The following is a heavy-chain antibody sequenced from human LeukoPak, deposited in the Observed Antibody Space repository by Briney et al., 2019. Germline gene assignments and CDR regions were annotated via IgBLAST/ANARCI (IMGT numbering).Heavy chain of an antibody. CDR2: IYSGGST. V-gene: IGHV3-66*01. J-gene: IGHJ4*02. CDR3: ARDLSHYYDSSGPFDY. D-gene: IGHD3-22*01. CDR1: GFTVSSNY. Sequence: GGSLRLSCAASGFTVSSNYMSWVRQAPGKGLEWVSVIYSGGSTYYADSVKGRFTISRDNSKNTLYLQMNSLRAEDTAVYYCARDLSHYYDSSGPFDYWAREPWSPSPQ.